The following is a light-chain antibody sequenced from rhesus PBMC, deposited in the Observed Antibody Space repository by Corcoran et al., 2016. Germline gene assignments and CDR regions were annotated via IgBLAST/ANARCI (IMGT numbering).Light chain of an antibody. J-gene: IGKJ2*01. CDR3: LMYKSYPYS. CDR2: KAS. CDR1: QGTSTY. V-gene: IGKV1-43*02. Sequence: DIQMTQSPLSLSAPVGDRVTITCRASQGTSTYLNWYQQKPGKAPKRLIYKASSLESGVPSSFIGMCSGAAFTLPCSSLKPEDFATYFYLMYKSYPYSFGQGTKVEIK.